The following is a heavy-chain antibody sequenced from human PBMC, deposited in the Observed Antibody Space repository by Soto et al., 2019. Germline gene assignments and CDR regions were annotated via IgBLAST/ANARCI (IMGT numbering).Heavy chain of an antibody. CDR1: GFNFSSYA. CDR3: ATVPTYP. J-gene: IGHJ5*02. V-gene: IGHV3-66*01. D-gene: IGHD6-6*01. Sequence: GGSLRFSCAASGFNFSSYAMSWVRQAPGKGLEWVSVIYSGGSTYYADSVKGRFTISRDNSKNTLYLQMNSLGAEDTAVYYCATVPTYPWGQGTLVTVSS. CDR2: IYSGGST.